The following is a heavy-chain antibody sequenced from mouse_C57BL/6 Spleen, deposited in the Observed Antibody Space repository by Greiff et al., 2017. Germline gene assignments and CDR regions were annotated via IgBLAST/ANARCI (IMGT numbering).Heavy chain of an antibody. CDR3: ARYSDYDGVLAMDY. Sequence: EVQGVESGGGLVKPGGSLKISCAASGFTFSSYAMTWVRPTPEKTLEWFATISDGGSYTYYPDNVKCRITISRDNAKNNLYLQMIHLKTQDTAMYYCARYSDYDGVLAMDYWGQGASVTVSS. CDR1: GFTFSSYA. V-gene: IGHV5-4*01. J-gene: IGHJ4*01. CDR2: ISDGGSYT. D-gene: IGHD2-4*01.